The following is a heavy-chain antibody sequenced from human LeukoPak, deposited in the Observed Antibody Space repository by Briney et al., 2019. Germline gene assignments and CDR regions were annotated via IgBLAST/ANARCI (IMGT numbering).Heavy chain of an antibody. CDR2: INSDGSST. Sequence: GSLRLSCAASGFAFSSYWMHWVRQAPGKGLVWVSRINSDGSSTSYADSVKGRFTISRDNAKNTLYLRINSLRAEDTAVYYCGRDRGYSGDYWGQGTLVTVSS. J-gene: IGHJ4*02. CDR3: GRDRGYSGDY. CDR1: GFAFSSYW. D-gene: IGHD1-26*01. V-gene: IGHV3-74*01.